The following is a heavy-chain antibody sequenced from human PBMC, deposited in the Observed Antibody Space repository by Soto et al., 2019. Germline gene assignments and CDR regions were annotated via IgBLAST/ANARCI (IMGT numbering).Heavy chain of an antibody. CDR1: GFTFSNYW. D-gene: IGHD3-3*01. CDR3: ARVGTGTIFGVLLSGFFDY. J-gene: IGHJ4*02. V-gene: IGHV3-7*03. Sequence: PGGSLRLSCAASGFTFSNYWMSWVRQAPGKGLEWVANIKQDGSQNYYVDSVKGRFTTSRDNTKNSFYLQMNSLRAADTAVYYCARVGTGTIFGVLLSGFFDYWGQGTLVTVSS. CDR2: IKQDGSQN.